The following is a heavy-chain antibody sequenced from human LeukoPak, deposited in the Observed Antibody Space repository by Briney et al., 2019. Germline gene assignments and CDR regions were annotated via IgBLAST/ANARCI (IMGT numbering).Heavy chain of an antibody. CDR1: GFTFSSYA. V-gene: IGHV3-23*01. CDR2: ISGSGGST. D-gene: IGHD5-18*01. CDR3: ANIDRYSYGSAFDY. Sequence: GGSLRLSCAASGFTFSSYAMSWVRQAPGKGLEWVSAISGSGGSTYYADSVKGRFTISRDNSKNTLYLQMNSLRAEDTAVYYCANIDRYSYGSAFDYWGQGTLVTVSS. J-gene: IGHJ4*02.